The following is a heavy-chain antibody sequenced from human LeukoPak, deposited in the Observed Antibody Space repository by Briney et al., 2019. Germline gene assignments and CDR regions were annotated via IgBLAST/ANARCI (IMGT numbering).Heavy chain of an antibody. D-gene: IGHD3-16*02. Sequence: GASVKVSCKASGYTFTSYDINWVRQAPGQGLEWMGWINPNSGGTNYAQKFQGWVTMTRDTSISTAYMELSRLRSDDTAVYYCARGAGDRYVWGSYRPGWYFDLWGRGTLVTVSS. J-gene: IGHJ2*01. CDR3: ARGAGDRYVWGSYRPGWYFDL. V-gene: IGHV1-2*04. CDR2: INPNSGGT. CDR1: GYTFTSYD.